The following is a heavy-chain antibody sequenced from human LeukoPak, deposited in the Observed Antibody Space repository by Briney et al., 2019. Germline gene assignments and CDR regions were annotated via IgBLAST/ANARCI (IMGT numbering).Heavy chain of an antibody. D-gene: IGHD3-3*01. CDR1: GGSISSGSYY. V-gene: IGHV4-61*02. J-gene: IGHJ4*02. CDR2: IYTSGSA. Sequence: PSETLSLTCTVSGGSISSGSYYWRWIRQPAGKGLEWIGRIYTSGSANYNPSLKSRVTISVDTSENQFSLNLSSVTAADTAVYYCARGYYDFWSGYSYYCDYWGQGTLVTVSS. CDR3: ARGYYDFWSGYSYYCDY.